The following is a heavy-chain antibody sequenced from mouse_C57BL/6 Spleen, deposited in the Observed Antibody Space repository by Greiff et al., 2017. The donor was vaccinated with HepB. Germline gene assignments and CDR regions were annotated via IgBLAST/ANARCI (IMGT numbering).Heavy chain of an antibody. CDR3: ARSGGSSYADY. Sequence: QVQLQQPGAELVRPGSSVKLSCKASGYTFTSYWMHWVKQRPIQGLEWIGNIDPSDSETHYNQKFKDKATLTVDKSSSTAYMQLSSLTSEDSAVYYCARSGGSSYADYWGQGTTLTVSS. CDR1: GYTFTSYW. CDR2: IDPSDSET. J-gene: IGHJ2*01. D-gene: IGHD1-1*01. V-gene: IGHV1-52*01.